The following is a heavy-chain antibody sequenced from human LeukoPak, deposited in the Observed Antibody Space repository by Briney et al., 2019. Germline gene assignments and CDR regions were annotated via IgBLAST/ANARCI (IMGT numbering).Heavy chain of an antibody. CDR2: ISSSSSYI. Sequence: GGSLRLSCAASGFTFSSYSMNWVRQAPGKGLEWVSSISSSSSYIYYADSVKGRFTISRDNAKNSLYLQMNSLRAEDTAVYYCARGRNAPPFYYYYYMDVWGKGTTLTVSS. CDR1: GFTFSSYS. V-gene: IGHV3-21*01. D-gene: IGHD4-11*01. J-gene: IGHJ6*03. CDR3: ARGRNAPPFYYYYYMDV.